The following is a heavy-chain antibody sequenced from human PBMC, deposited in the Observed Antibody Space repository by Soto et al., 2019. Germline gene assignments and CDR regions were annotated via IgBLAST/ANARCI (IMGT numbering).Heavy chain of an antibody. CDR1: GYTFTSYG. J-gene: IGHJ6*02. CDR3: ARDSYIYYYYYGMDV. D-gene: IGHD1-20*01. CDR2: ISAYNGNT. Sequence: GASVKVSCKASGYTFTSYGISWVRQAPGQGLEWMGWISAYNGNTNYAQKLQGRVTMTTDTSTSTAYMELRSLRSDDTAVYYCARDSYIYYYYYGMDVWGQGTTVTVSS. V-gene: IGHV1-18*01.